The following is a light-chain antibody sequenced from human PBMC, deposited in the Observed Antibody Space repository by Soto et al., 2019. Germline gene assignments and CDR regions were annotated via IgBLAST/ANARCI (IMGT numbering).Light chain of an antibody. CDR3: QSYDISLSGVV. CDR2: GNR. J-gene: IGLJ2*01. CDR1: SSNNGAGYD. Sequence: QSVLTRPPSVSGAPGQRVTISCTGSSSNNGAGYDVHWYQHLPGTAPKVLIYGNRHRPSGVPDRFSGSKSGTSASLAITGLQADDEADYYCQSYDISLSGVVFGGGTKVTVL. V-gene: IGLV1-40*01.